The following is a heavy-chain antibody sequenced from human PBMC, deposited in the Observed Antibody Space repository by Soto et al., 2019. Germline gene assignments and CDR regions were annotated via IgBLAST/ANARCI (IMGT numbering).Heavy chain of an antibody. D-gene: IGHD3-22*01. V-gene: IGHV4-59*01. CDR3: ASLDYYDSSGYFDEYFQH. CDR2: IYYSGST. J-gene: IGHJ1*01. Sequence: SETLSLTCTVSGGSISSYYWSWIRQPPGKGLEWIGYIYYSGSTNYNPFLKSRVTISVDTSKNLFSLKLSSVTAADTALYYCASLDYYDSSGYFDEYFQHWGQGTLVTVSS. CDR1: GGSISSYY.